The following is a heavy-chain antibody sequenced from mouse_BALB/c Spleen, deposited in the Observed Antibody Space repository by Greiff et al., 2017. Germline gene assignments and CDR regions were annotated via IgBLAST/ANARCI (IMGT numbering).Heavy chain of an antibody. CDR2: IWAGGST. CDR1: GFSLTSYG. J-gene: IGHJ3*01. V-gene: IGHV2-9*02. D-gene: IGHD2-3*01. CDR3: ARERNDGTWFAY. Sequence: VQLQESGPGLVAPSQSLSITCTVSGFSLTSYGVHWVRQPPGKGLEWLGVIWAGGSTNYNSALMSRLTISKDNYKSQVFLKMNSLQTDDTAMYYCARERNDGTWFAYWGQGTLVTVSA.